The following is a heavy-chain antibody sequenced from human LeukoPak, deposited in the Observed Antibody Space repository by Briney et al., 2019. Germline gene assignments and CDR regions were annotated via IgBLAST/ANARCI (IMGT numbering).Heavy chain of an antibody. J-gene: IGHJ4*02. CDR2: ISYDGSNK. V-gene: IGHV3-30*03. CDR3: ARVTFGEMAGGGY. CDR1: GFTFSSYG. D-gene: IGHD3-16*01. Sequence: PGGSLRLSCAASGFTFSSYGMHWVRQAPGKGLEWVAVISYDGSNKYYADSVKGRFTISRDNSKNTLYLQMNSLRAEDTAVYYCARVTFGEMAGGGYWGQGTLVTVSS.